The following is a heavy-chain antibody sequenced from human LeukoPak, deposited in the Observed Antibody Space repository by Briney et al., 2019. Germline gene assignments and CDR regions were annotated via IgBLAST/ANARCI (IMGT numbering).Heavy chain of an antibody. V-gene: IGHV4-59*08. D-gene: IGHD3-22*01. J-gene: IGHJ4*02. CDR2: IYYSGST. Sequence: PSETLSLTCTVSGGSISSYYWSWLRQPPGKGLEWIGYIYYSGSTNYNPSLKSRVTISVDTSKNQFSLKLSSVTAADTAVYYCARFRVITGYFDYWGQGTLVTVSS. CDR1: GGSISSYY. CDR3: ARFRVITGYFDY.